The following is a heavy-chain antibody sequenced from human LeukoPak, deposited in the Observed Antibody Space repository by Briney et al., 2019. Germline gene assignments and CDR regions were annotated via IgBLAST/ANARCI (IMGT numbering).Heavy chain of an antibody. CDR3: ARDLRTLYRRYSGYDFGY. D-gene: IGHD5-12*01. J-gene: IGHJ4*02. CDR1: GYTFTSYG. Sequence: ASVKVSCKASGYTFTSYGISWVRQAPGQGLEWMGWISAYNGNTNYAQKLRGRVTMTTDTSTSTAYMELRSLRSDDTAVYYCARDLRTLYRRYSGYDFGYWGQGTLVTVSS. CDR2: ISAYNGNT. V-gene: IGHV1-18*01.